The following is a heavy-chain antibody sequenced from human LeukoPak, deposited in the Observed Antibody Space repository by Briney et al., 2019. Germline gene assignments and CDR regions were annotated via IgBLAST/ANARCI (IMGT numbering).Heavy chain of an antibody. D-gene: IGHD1-26*01. J-gene: IGHJ4*02. CDR3: ARGEWELLRGLDH. Sequence: PSETLSLTCTVSGGSISSSSYYWGWIRQPPGKGLEWIGSIYYSGSTYYNPSLKSRVTISVDTSKNQFSLKLSSVTAADTAVYYCARGEWELLRGLDHWGQGTLVTVSS. CDR1: GGSISSSSYY. V-gene: IGHV4-39*01. CDR2: IYYSGST.